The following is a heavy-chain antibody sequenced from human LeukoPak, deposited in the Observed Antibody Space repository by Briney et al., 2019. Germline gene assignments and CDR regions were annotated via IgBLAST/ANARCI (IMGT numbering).Heavy chain of an antibody. CDR3: ARVSVGRSYYYMDV. CDR1: GYTFTSYG. Sequence: ASVKVSCKASGYTFTSYGISWVRQAPGQGLEWMGGIIPIFGTANYAQKFQGRVTITADESTSTAYMELSSLRSEDTAVYYCARVSVGRSYYYMDVWGKGTTGTVSS. CDR2: IIPIFGTA. J-gene: IGHJ6*03. D-gene: IGHD4-23*01. V-gene: IGHV1-69*13.